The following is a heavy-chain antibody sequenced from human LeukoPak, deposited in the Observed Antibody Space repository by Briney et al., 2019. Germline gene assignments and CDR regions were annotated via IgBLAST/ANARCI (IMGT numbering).Heavy chain of an antibody. CDR3: AKRYYSDSSGYLGSLNY. CDR1: GFTFSDYY. D-gene: IGHD3-22*01. J-gene: IGHJ4*02. V-gene: IGHV3-11*01. CDR2: ISSSGSTI. Sequence: PGGSLRLSCAASGFTFSDYYMSWIRQAPGKGLEWVSYISSSGSTIYYADSVKGRFTISRDNAKNSLYLQMNSLRAEDTAVYYCAKRYYSDSSGYLGSLNYWGQGTLVTVSS.